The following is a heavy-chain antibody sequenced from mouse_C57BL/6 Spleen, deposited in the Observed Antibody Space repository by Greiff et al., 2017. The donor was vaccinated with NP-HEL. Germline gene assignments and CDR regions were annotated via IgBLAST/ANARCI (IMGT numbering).Heavy chain of an antibody. J-gene: IGHJ1*03. V-gene: IGHV5-16*01. Sequence: EVQLVESEGGLVQPGSSMKLSCTASGFTFSDYYMAWVRQVPEKGLEWVANINYDGSSTYYLDSLKSRFIISRDNAKNILYLQMSSLKSEDTATYYCARDYYYGSSYWYFDVWGTGTTVTVSS. CDR2: INYDGSST. CDR3: ARDYYYGSSYWYFDV. CDR1: GFTFSDYY. D-gene: IGHD1-1*01.